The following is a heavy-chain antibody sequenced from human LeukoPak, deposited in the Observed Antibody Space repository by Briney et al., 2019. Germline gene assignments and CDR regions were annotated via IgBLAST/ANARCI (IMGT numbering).Heavy chain of an antibody. Sequence: ASVKVSCKASGYTFTGYYMHWVRPAPGQGLEWMGWINPNSGGTNYAQKFQGRVTMTRDTSISTAYMELSRLRSDDTAVYYCARSLLRFLEWSPDYWGQGTLVTVSS. V-gene: IGHV1-2*02. D-gene: IGHD3-3*01. J-gene: IGHJ4*02. CDR2: INPNSGGT. CDR1: GYTFTGYY. CDR3: ARSLLRFLEWSPDY.